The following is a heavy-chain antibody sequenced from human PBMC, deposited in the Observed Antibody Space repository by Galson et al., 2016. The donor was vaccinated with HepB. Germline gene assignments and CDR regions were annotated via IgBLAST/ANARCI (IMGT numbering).Heavy chain of an antibody. CDR1: GDSVSSHSAT. D-gene: IGHD6-13*01. CDR2: TYYRSNKWFN. V-gene: IGHV6-1*01. J-gene: IGHJ4*02. CDR3: ARATRPNEFSSCWDFDY. Sequence: CAISGDSVSSHSATWNWIRQSPSRGLEWLRRTYYRSNKWFNDYVVSVKSRISINADTFKNQLSLQSNSATIEDTAVYYCARATRPNEFSSCWDFDYWGQGTLVTFSS.